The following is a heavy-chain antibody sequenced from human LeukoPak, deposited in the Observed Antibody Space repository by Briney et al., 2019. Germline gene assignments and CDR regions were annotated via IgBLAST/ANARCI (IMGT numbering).Heavy chain of an antibody. CDR1: GGSISSYY. CDR3: ARDTADYDILTGYIGP. D-gene: IGHD3-9*01. J-gene: IGHJ4*02. V-gene: IGHV4-59*01. Sequence: PSETLSLTYTVSGGSISSYYWSWIRQPPGKGLEWIGYIYYSGSTNYNPSLKSRVTISVDTSKNQFSLKLSSVTAADTAVYYCARDTADYDILTGYIGPWGQGTLVTVSS. CDR2: IYYSGST.